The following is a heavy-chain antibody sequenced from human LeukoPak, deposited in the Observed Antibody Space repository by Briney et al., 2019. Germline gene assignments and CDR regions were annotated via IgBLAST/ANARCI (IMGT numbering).Heavy chain of an antibody. V-gene: IGHV3-21*01. J-gene: IGHJ4*02. CDR3: ARVSSPMNLDY. D-gene: IGHD6-6*01. Sequence: GTPRLSRAASGLSLRRDRMKGVREAPQKGLEWVSSISSSSSYIYYADSVKGRFTISRGNAKNSLYLQMNSLRAEDTAVYYCARVSSPMNLDYWGQGTLVTVSS. CDR2: ISSSSSYI. CDR1: GLSLRRDR.